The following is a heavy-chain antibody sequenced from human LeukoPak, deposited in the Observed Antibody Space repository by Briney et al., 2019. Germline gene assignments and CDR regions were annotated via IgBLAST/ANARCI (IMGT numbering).Heavy chain of an antibody. CDR1: GFSFSNYD. D-gene: IGHD3-22*01. CDR3: AGKLPGGTYYFDL. Sequence: GGSLRLSCAASGFSFSNYDMTWVRQAPGEGMEWVSSISDSGRYIFRADALAGRFTIYRDNSENTLYLQMNSLRAEDTATYFCAGKLPGGTYYFDLWGQGILVAVSS. V-gene: IGHV3-23*01. CDR2: ISDSGRYI. J-gene: IGHJ5*02.